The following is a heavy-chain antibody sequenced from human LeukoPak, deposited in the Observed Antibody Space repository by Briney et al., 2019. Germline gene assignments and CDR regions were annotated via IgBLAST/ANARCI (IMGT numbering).Heavy chain of an antibody. J-gene: IGHJ4*02. Sequence: ASVKVSCKASRYTFTGYYMHWVRQAPGQGLEWMGWINPNHGDTNYAQKFQDRVSMTRETSISTAYMHLSRLRSADTAVYYCARSPHILTGENFDYWGQGTLLTVSS. D-gene: IGHD3-9*01. V-gene: IGHV1-2*02. CDR2: INPNHGDT. CDR1: RYTFTGYY. CDR3: ARSPHILTGENFDY.